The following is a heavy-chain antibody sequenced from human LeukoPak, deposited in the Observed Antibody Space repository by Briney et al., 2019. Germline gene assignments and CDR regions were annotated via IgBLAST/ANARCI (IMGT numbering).Heavy chain of an antibody. CDR2: INPSGGST. J-gene: IGHJ4*02. Sequence: ASVKVSCKASGYTFTSYYLHWVRPAPGQGLEWMGIINPSGGSTSYAQKFQGRVTMTRDTSTSTVYMELSSLRSEDTAVFYCAREGHTYGPSFDYWGQGTLVTVSS. D-gene: IGHD5-18*01. CDR1: GYTFTSYY. CDR3: AREGHTYGPSFDY. V-gene: IGHV1-46*01.